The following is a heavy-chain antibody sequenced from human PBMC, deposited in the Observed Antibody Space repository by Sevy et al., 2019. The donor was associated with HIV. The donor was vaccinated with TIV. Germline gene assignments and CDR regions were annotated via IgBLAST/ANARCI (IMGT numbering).Heavy chain of an antibody. CDR3: ARGYCSSTSCYIGYYYGMDV. D-gene: IGHD2-2*02. Sequence: SETLSLTCTVSGGSISSGGYYWSWIRQHPGKGLEWIGYIYYSGSTYYNPSLKSRVTISVDTSKNQFSLKLSSVTAADTAVYYCARGYCSSTSCYIGYYYGMDVWGQGTTVTVSS. J-gene: IGHJ6*02. CDR2: IYYSGST. CDR1: GGSISSGGYY. V-gene: IGHV4-31*03.